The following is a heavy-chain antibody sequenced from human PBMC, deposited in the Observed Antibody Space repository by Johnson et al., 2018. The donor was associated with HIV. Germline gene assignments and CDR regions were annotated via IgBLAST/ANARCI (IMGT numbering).Heavy chain of an antibody. Sequence: QVQLVESGGGVVQPGGSLRLSCAASGFTFSSYGMHWVRQAPGKGLEWVAFIRYDGSNKYYADSVKGRFTISRDNSKNTLYLQMNSLRAEDTAVYYCVRDTVYGETAFDMWGQGTMVTVSS. J-gene: IGHJ3*02. V-gene: IGHV3-30*02. D-gene: IGHD4-17*01. CDR1: GFTFSSYG. CDR2: IRYDGSNK. CDR3: VRDTVYGETAFDM.